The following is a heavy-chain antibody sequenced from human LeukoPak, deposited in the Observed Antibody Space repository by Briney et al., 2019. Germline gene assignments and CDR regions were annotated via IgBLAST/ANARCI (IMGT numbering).Heavy chain of an antibody. CDR3: ARDGAVAGTAYPEY. CDR2: INPNSGGT. J-gene: IGHJ4*02. V-gene: IGHV1-2*02. CDR1: GYIFTGYY. D-gene: IGHD6-19*01. Sequence: EASVKVSCKASGYIFTGYYIHWVRQAPGQGLEWMGWINPNSGGTKYAQKFQGRVIMTRDTSISTAYMELSSLTSDDTALYYCARDGAVAGTAYPEYWGQGTLVTVSS.